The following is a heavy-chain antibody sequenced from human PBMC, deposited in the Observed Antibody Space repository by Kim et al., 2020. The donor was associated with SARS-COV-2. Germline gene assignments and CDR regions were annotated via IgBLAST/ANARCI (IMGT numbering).Heavy chain of an antibody. CDR3: ARDPGATYYYDSSGNFGLGWFDP. Sequence: GGSLRLSCAASGFTFSSYSMNWVRQAPGKGLEWVSYISSSSSTIYYADSVKGRFTISRDNAKNSLYLQMNSLRDEDTAVYYCARDPGATYYYDSSGNFGLGWFDPWGQGTLVTVSS. D-gene: IGHD3-22*01. CDR2: ISSSSSTI. J-gene: IGHJ5*02. CDR1: GFTFSSYS. V-gene: IGHV3-48*02.